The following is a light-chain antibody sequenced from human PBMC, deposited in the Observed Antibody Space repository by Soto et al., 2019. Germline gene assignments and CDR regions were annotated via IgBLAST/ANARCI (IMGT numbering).Light chain of an antibody. J-gene: IGLJ2*01. CDR3: FSYSTSRARI. V-gene: IGLV2-14*01. CDR1: RSDVGGYNY. CDR2: DVS. Sequence: QSALTQPASVSGSPGQSITISCTGTRSDVGGYNYVSWYKQRPGKAPKLVIYDVSHRPSGVSNRFFGSKSGNTASLIISGLQAEDAADYYCFSYSTSRARIFGGGTKLTVL.